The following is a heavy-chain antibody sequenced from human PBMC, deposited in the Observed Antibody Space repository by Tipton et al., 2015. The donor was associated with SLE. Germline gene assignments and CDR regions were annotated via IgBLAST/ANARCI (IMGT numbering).Heavy chain of an antibody. Sequence: TLSLTCTVSGDSITSDYWTWIRQPPGKGLEWIGDISYSGSTNYNPSVRSRVSISLDTSKNQFSLKVKSVTTADTAVYYCARMRGGYNAHHWGQGTLVTVSS. J-gene: IGHJ5*02. CDR3: ARMRGGYNAHH. D-gene: IGHD5-24*01. CDR2: ISYSGST. V-gene: IGHV4-59*01. CDR1: GDSITSDY.